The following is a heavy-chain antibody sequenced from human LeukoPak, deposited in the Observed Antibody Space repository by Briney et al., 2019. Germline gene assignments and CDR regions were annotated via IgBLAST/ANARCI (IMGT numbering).Heavy chain of an antibody. CDR3: ARARHIVGATADY. V-gene: IGHV3-9*01. CDR2: ISWNSGSI. J-gene: IGHJ4*02. Sequence: PGGSLRLSCAASGFTFDDYAMHWVRQAPGKGLEWVSGISWNSGSIGYADSVKGRFTISRDNARNSLYLQMNSLRAEDTAVYYRARARHIVGATADYWGQGTLVTVSS. CDR1: GFTFDDYA. D-gene: IGHD1-26*01.